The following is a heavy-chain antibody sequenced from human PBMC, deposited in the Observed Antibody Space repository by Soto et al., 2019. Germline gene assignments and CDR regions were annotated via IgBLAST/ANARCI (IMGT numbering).Heavy chain of an antibody. J-gene: IGHJ4*02. Sequence: TSETLSLTCTVSGGSISSGGYYWSWIRQHPWKGLEWIGYIYYSGSTYYNPSLKSRVTISVDTSKNQFSLKLSSVTAADTAVYYCARVPLYCSGGSCYSAGGYYYDYWGQGTLVNVSS. CDR1: GGSISSGGYY. CDR2: IYYSGST. V-gene: IGHV4-31*03. CDR3: ARVPLYCSGGSCYSAGGYYYDY. D-gene: IGHD2-15*01.